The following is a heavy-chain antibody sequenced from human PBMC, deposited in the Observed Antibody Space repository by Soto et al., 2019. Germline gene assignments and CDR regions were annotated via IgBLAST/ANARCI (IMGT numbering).Heavy chain of an antibody. J-gene: IGHJ4*02. Sequence: QVQLVESGGGVVQPGRSLRLPCAASGFTLRSYAMHWVRQAPGKGLEWVAAISYDGSNKYNADSVKGRFTTSRDNSKNTLYLQMNSLRVEDTAVYYCARARLDTPALDYWGQGTLVTVSS. V-gene: IGHV3-30-3*01. CDR2: ISYDGSNK. CDR3: ARARLDTPALDY. D-gene: IGHD2-2*01. CDR1: GFTLRSYA.